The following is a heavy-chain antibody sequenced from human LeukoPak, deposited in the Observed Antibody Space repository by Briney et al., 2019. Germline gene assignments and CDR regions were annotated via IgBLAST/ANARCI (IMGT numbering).Heavy chain of an antibody. J-gene: IGHJ4*02. V-gene: IGHV4-61*02. CDR1: GGSISSGSYY. CDR3: ARGTDVPAASDY. CDR2: IYTSGST. D-gene: IGHD2-2*01. Sequence: SETLSLTCTVSGGSISSGSYYWSWIRQPAGKGLEWIGRIYTSGSTNYNLSLKSRVTISVDTSKNQFSLKLSSVTAADTAVYYCARGTDVPAASDYWGQGTLVTVSS.